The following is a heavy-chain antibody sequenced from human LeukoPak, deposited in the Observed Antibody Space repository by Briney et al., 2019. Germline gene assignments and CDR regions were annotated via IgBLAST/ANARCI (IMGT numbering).Heavy chain of an antibody. D-gene: IGHD2-2*01. V-gene: IGHV4-34*01. Sequence: SETLSLTCAVYGGSFSGYYWSWIRQPPGKGLEWIGEINHSGSTNYNPSLKSRVTMSVDTSKNQFSLKLSSVTAADTAVYYCARYTSWDIVVVPAANTWFDPWGQGTLVTVSS. CDR3: ARYTSWDIVVVPAANTWFDP. CDR2: INHSGST. J-gene: IGHJ5*02. CDR1: GGSFSGYY.